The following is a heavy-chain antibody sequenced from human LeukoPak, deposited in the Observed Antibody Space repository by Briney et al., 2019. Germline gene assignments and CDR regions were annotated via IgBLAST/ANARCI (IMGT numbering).Heavy chain of an antibody. D-gene: IGHD6-6*01. V-gene: IGHV3-74*01. CDR2: IDSDGSST. CDR3: ARLGGSSPFDY. J-gene: IGHJ4*02. CDR1: GFSFSSYW. Sequence: GGSLRLSCAASGFSFSSYWMHWVRQAPGKGLVWVSRIDSDGSSTTYADSVKGRYTISRDNAKNTLYLQMNSLRADDTAVYYCARLGGSSPFDYWGQGTLVTVSS.